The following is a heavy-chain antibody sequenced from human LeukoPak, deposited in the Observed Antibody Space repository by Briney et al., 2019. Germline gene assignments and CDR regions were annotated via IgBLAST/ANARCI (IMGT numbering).Heavy chain of an antibody. D-gene: IGHD6-13*01. V-gene: IGHV3-33*01. J-gene: IGHJ6*02. Sequence: GGSLRLSCAAPGFAFSSYAMHWVRQAPGKGLEWVALIWYDGSNKYYADSVKGRFTISRDNSKNTLYLQMNSLRVEDTAVYYCARAGTNWYPPANYGMDVWGQGTTVTVSS. CDR1: GFAFSSYA. CDR2: IWYDGSNK. CDR3: ARAGTNWYPPANYGMDV.